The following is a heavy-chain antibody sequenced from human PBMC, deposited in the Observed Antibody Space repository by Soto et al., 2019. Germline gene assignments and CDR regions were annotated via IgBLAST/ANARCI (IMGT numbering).Heavy chain of an antibody. CDR3: ARGVRAYDFWSGYYSPNYYYGMGV. J-gene: IGHJ6*02. Sequence: ASVKVSCKASGYTFTSYDINWVRQATGQGLEWMGWMNPNSGNTGYAQKFQGRVTMTRNTSISTAYMELSSLRSEDTAVYYCARGVRAYDFWSGYYSPNYYYGMGVWCQGTTVTVAS. V-gene: IGHV1-8*01. CDR2: MNPNSGNT. D-gene: IGHD3-3*01. CDR1: GYTFTSYD.